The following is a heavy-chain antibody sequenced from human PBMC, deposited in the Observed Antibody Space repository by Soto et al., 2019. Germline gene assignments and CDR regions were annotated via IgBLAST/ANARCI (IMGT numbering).Heavy chain of an antibody. D-gene: IGHD6-19*01. CDR2: IRRKATSYTT. J-gene: IGHJ6*02. Sequence: EVQLVESGGGLVQPGGSLRLSCAASGLIFSDYHMDWVRQAPGKGLEWVGRIRRKATSYTTEYAASVKGRFTISRDDSKNSLYLQMTSLKSEDTAVYYCAMLGGWSGGSSGMDVWGQGTTFTVSS. CDR3: AMLGGWSGGSSGMDV. V-gene: IGHV3-72*01. CDR1: GLIFSDYH.